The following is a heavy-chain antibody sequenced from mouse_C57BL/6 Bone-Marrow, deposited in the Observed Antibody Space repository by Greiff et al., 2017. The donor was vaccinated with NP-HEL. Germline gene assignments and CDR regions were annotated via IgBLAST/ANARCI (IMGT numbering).Heavy chain of an antibody. CDR3: VREDYGSSSNYYAMDY. V-gene: IGHV10-3*01. CDR1: GFTFNTYA. CDR2: IRSKSSNYAT. D-gene: IGHD1-1*01. Sequence: EVQLVESGGGSVQPKGSLQLSCAASGFTFNTYAMHWVRQAPGKGLEWVARIRSKSSNYATYYADSVKDRFTISRDDSQSMLYLQMNNLRTEDTAMYYCVREDYGSSSNYYAMDYWGQGTSVTVSS. J-gene: IGHJ4*01.